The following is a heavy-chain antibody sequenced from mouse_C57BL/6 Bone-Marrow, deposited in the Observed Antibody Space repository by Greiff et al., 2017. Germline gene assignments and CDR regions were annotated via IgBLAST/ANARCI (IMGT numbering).Heavy chain of an antibody. D-gene: IGHD1-1*01. J-gene: IGHJ2*01. CDR1: GYTFTSYW. CDR2: IDPNSGGT. V-gene: IGHV1-72*01. CDR3: ARSLITTVVASPCDY. Sequence: QVHVKQPGAELVKPGASVKLSCKASGYTFTSYWMHWVKQRPGRGLEWIGRIDPNSGGTKYNEKFKSKATLTVDKPSSTAYMQLSSLTSEDSAVYDCARSLITTVVASPCDYWGQGTTLTVSS.